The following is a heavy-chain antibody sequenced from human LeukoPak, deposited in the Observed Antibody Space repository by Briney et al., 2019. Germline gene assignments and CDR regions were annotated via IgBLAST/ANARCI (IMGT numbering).Heavy chain of an antibody. CDR1: GFTFDDYG. Sequence: GGSLRLSCAASGFTFDDYGMSWIRQAPGKGLEWVSYISSSGSTIYYADSVKGRFTISRDNSKNTLYLQMNSLRAEDTAVYYCAKSLSRWSYYDILTGYYTRDYWGQGTLVTVSS. J-gene: IGHJ4*02. V-gene: IGHV3-23*01. CDR2: ISSSGSTI. CDR3: AKSLSRWSYYDILTGYYTRDY. D-gene: IGHD3-9*01.